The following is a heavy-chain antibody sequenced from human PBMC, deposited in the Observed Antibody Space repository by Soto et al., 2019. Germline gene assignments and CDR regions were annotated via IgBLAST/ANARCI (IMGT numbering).Heavy chain of an antibody. V-gene: IGHV1-69*01. CDR1: GGTFSSYA. CDR3: ARGSFTMGLGYFDY. J-gene: IGHJ4*02. Sequence: QVQLVQSGAEVKKPGSSVKVSCKASGGTFSSYAISWVRQAPGQGLEWMGGIIPIFGTANYAQKFQGRVTITADESTCTAYMELSRLRSEDTAVYYCARGSFTMGLGYFDYWGQGTLVTVSS. D-gene: IGHD3-10*01. CDR2: IIPIFGTA.